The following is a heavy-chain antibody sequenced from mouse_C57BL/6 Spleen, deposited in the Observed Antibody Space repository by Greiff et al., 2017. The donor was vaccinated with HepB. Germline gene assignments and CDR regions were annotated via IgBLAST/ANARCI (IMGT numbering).Heavy chain of an antibody. CDR3: ARGPDYDDGDYYAMDY. J-gene: IGHJ4*01. D-gene: IGHD2-4*01. Sequence: QVQLKESGAELMKPGASVKLSCKATGYTFTGYWIEWVKQRPGHGLEWIGEILPGSGSTNYNEKFKGKATFTADTSSNTAYMQLSSLTTEDSAIYYCARGPDYDDGDYYAMDYWGQGTSVTVSS. V-gene: IGHV1-9*01. CDR2: ILPGSGST. CDR1: GYTFTGYW.